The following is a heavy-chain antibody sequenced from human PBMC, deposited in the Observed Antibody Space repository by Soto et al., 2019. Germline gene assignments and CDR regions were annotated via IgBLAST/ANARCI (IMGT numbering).Heavy chain of an antibody. CDR2: IKQDGSEK. D-gene: IGHD3-3*01. J-gene: IGHJ6*02. CDR3: ARDYQYYAFWSGYYSRYYGMDV. V-gene: IGHV3-7*03. CDR1: GFTFSSYW. Sequence: GSLIPSCSASGFTFSSYWMSWVRQAPGKGLEWVANIKQDGSEKYYVDSVKVRFTISRDNAKNSLYLQMNSLRAEDTAVYYCARDYQYYAFWSGYYSRYYGMDVWGQGTKVTVYS.